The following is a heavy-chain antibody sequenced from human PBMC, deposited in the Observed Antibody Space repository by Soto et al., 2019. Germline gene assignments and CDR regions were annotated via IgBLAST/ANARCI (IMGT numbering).Heavy chain of an antibody. CDR1: GYTLTELS. V-gene: IGHV1-24*01. CDR2: FDPEDGET. J-gene: IGHJ3*02. D-gene: IGHD2-2*01. CDR3: AAIIVVVPAAILRNAFDI. Sequence: GASVKVSCKVSGYTLTELSMHWVRQAPGKGLEWMGGFDPEDGETIYAQKLQGRVTMTEDASTDTAYMELSSLRSEDTAVYYCAAIIVVVPAAILRNAFDIRGQGTMVTVSS.